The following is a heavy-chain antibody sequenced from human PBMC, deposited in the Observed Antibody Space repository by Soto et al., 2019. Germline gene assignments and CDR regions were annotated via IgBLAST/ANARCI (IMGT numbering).Heavy chain of an antibody. V-gene: IGHV5-51*01. D-gene: IGHD2-8*01. CDR1: GYSFSGYW. J-gene: IGHJ4*02. CDR3: ATVGSRTNINCYEPFFDY. CDR2: VYPGDSDV. Sequence: GESLKISCEASGYSFSGYWVGWVRQMPGKGLEWMGSVYPGDSDVRYSPSFQGQVTISADKSISTAFLQWNSLKASDTAMYYCATVGSRTNINCYEPFFDYWGQGTLVTVSS.